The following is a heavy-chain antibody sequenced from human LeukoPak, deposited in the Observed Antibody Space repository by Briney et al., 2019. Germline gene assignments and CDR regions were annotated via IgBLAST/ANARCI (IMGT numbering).Heavy chain of an antibody. CDR3: ARSGSYRSHFDY. CDR1: GGSISSYY. CDR2: IYYSGNT. V-gene: IGHV4-59*01. J-gene: IGHJ4*02. Sequence: PSETLSLTCTVSGGSISSYYWSRIRQPPGKGLEWIGYIYYSGNTNYNPSLKSRVTISVDTSKNQFSLKLSSLTAADTAVYYCARSGSYRSHFDYWGQGTLVTVSS. D-gene: IGHD1-26*01.